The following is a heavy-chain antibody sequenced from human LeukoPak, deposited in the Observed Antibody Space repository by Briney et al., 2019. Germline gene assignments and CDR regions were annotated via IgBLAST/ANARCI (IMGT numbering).Heavy chain of an antibody. Sequence: SQTLSLTCAVSGGSISSGGYSWSWIRRPPGKGLEWIGYIYHSGSTYYNPSLKSRVTISVDRSKNQFSLKLSSVTAADTAVYYCARFYDYVWGSYRYSYFDYWGQGTLVTVSS. CDR3: ARFYDYVWGSYRYSYFDY. CDR2: IYHSGST. CDR1: GGSISSGGYS. J-gene: IGHJ4*02. D-gene: IGHD3-16*02. V-gene: IGHV4-30-2*01.